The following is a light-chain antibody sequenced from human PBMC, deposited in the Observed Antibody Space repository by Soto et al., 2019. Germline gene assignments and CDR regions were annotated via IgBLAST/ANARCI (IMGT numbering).Light chain of an antibody. CDR1: QSVSSY. V-gene: IGKV3-11*01. Sequence: IVLTQSPGTLSLSPWERATLSCRASQSVSSYLAWYQQKPGQAPRLLIYDASNRATGIPARFSGSGSGTDFTLTISSLEPEDFAVYYCQQRSNWPSITFGQGTRLEIK. J-gene: IGKJ5*01. CDR2: DAS. CDR3: QQRSNWPSIT.